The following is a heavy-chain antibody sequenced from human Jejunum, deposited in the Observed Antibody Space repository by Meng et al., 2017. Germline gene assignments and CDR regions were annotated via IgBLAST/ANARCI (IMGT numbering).Heavy chain of an antibody. J-gene: IGHJ4*02. CDR1: HITFTSHT. CDR3: ARAEMETRFDS. Sequence: LVGVGGALSTPGCSSCLCCAASHITFTSHTMDWVRQVQGKGLECASSISGGTGYIYYADSMKGRFTISRDNAKNSLYLHMNSLRAEDTAVYFCARAEMETRFDSWGLGTLVTVSS. D-gene: IGHD2-8*01. V-gene: IGHV3-21*02. CDR2: ISGGTGYI.